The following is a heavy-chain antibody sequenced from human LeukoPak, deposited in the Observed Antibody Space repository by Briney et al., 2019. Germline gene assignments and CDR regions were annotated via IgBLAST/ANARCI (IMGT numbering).Heavy chain of an antibody. Sequence: ASVKVSCKASGYTFTGYYMHWVRQAPGQGLEWMGWNNPNSGGTNYAQKFQGRVTMTRDTSISTAYMELSRLRSDDTAVYYCARDALYGSACYYNDFDYYYYMDVWGKGTTVTVSS. CDR2: NNPNSGGT. J-gene: IGHJ6*03. CDR3: ARDALYGSACYYNDFDYYYYMDV. CDR1: GYTFTGYY. V-gene: IGHV1-2*02. D-gene: IGHD3-10*01.